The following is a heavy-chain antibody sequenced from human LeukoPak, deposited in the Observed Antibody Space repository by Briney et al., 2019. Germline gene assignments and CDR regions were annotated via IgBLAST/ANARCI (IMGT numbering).Heavy chain of an antibody. D-gene: IGHD6-13*01. CDR2: IYSGGST. Sequence: GRSLRLSCAASGFTVSSNYMSWVRQAPGKGLEWVSVIYSGGSTYYADSVKGRFTISRDNSKNTLYLQMNSLRAEDTAVYYCANAGRDSSSTISCGMDVWGQGTTVTVSS. CDR3: ANAGRDSSSTISCGMDV. V-gene: IGHV3-53*01. CDR1: GFTVSSNY. J-gene: IGHJ6*02.